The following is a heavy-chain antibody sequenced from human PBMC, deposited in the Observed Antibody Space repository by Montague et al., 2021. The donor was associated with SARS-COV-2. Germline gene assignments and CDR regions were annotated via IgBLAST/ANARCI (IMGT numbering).Heavy chain of an antibody. CDR2: IYYSGSA. J-gene: IGHJ4*02. Sequence: IYYSGSAYYSPSLESLSTISIDTSNNQFSLSLSSLTAADTAVYYCARVRDSSGRDYWGQGTLVTVSS. D-gene: IGHD3-22*01. CDR3: ARVRDSSGRDY. V-gene: IGHV4-30-4*01.